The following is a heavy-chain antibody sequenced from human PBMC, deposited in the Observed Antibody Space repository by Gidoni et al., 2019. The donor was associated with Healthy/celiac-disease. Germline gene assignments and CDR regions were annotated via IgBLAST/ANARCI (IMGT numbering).Heavy chain of an antibody. D-gene: IGHD3-9*01. CDR2: INAGNGNT. CDR1: GYTFTSYA. Sequence: QVQLVQSGAEVKKPGASVKVSCKASGYTFTSYAMHWVRQAPGQRLEWMGWINAGNGNTKYSQKFQGRVTITRDTSASTAYMELSSLRSEDTAVYYCARDPELLTGDLMDVWGKGTTVTVSS. CDR3: ARDPELLTGDLMDV. J-gene: IGHJ6*04. V-gene: IGHV1-3*01.